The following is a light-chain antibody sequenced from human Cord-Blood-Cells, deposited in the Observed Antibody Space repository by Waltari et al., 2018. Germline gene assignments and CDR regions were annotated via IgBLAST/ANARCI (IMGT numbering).Light chain of an antibody. J-gene: IGKJ2*01. CDR2: DAS. V-gene: IGKV1-33*01. CDR3: QQYNNLPYT. Sequence: DIQMTQSPSSLSASVGDSVTTTCQASQDISNYLNWYQQKPGKAPKLLIYDASNLETGVPSRFSGSGSGTDFTFTISSLQPEDIATYYYQQYNNLPYTFGQGTKLEIK. CDR1: QDISNY.